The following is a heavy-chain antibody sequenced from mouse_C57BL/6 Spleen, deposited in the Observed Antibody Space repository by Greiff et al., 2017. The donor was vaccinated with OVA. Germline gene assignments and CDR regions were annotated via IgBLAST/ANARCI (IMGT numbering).Heavy chain of an antibody. D-gene: IGHD3-1*01. Sequence: EVQGVESGGGLVKPGGSLKLSCAASGFTFSSYAMSWVRQTPEKRLEWVATISDGGSYTYYPDNVKGRFTISRDNAKNNLYLQMSHLKSEDTAMYYCARDRNSGYFDVWGTGTTVTVSS. CDR1: GFTFSSYA. CDR3: ARDRNSGYFDV. J-gene: IGHJ1*03. CDR2: ISDGGSYT. V-gene: IGHV5-4*01.